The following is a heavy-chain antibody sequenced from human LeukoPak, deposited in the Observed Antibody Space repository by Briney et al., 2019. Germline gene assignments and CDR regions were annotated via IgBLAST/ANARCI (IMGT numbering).Heavy chain of an antibody. J-gene: IGHJ3*02. D-gene: IGHD2-21*02. V-gene: IGHV4-39*07. CDR3: ASGGVTGACDM. CDR1: GDSISISSYY. Sequence: SETLSLTCTVSGDSISISSYYWGWIRQPPGKGLEWIGSIYYSGSTYYNPSLTIRVTMSVDTSMNQFSLKLSAVTAADTAVYYCASGGVTGACDMWGQRTMVTVSS. CDR2: IYYSGST.